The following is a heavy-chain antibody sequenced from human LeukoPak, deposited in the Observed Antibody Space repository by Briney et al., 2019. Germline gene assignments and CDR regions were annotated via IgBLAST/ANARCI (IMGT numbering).Heavy chain of an antibody. J-gene: IGHJ4*02. CDR1: GYTFTIYR. Sequence: ASVEVSCKASGYTFTIYRISWVRHGPGPGLEWVGWFNPHTGDTKNAQILNDRVTMTAYPFTDTAYMELRSLRSGDTAVYFCARGDFDFDSWGQGTLVTVS. D-gene: IGHD2-21*01. CDR3: ARGDFDFDS. V-gene: IGHV1-18*04. CDR2: FNPHTGDT.